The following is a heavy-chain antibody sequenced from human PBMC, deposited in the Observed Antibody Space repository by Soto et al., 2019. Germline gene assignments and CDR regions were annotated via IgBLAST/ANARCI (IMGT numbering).Heavy chain of an antibody. CDR1: GVSLSSDNFF. J-gene: IGHJ3*02. Sequence: QVQLQESGPGLVKPSQTLSVTCTVSGVSLSSDNFFWSWVRQHPETGLEWVGYLYHTGAAYSNPSLTSRLTIALDTSKNRFSLSLISVTAADTAVYYCAREVISPATSDAFDIWGQGTMVTVSS. D-gene: IGHD1-26*01. CDR2: LYHTGAA. CDR3: AREVISPATSDAFDI. V-gene: IGHV4-31*03.